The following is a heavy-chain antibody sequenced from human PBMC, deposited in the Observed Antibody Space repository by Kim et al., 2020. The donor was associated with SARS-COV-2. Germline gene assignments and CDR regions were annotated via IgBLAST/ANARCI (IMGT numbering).Heavy chain of an antibody. J-gene: IGHJ5*02. D-gene: IGHD3-10*01. V-gene: IGHV1-69*01. Sequence: FQGRVTITADEATSTAYMELSSLRSEDTAVYYCARDIHYYGSGSSDWFDPWGQGTLVTVSS. CDR3: ARDIHYYGSGSSDWFDP.